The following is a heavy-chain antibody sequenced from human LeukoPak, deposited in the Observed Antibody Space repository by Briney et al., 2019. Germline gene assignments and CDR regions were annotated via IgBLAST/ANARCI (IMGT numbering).Heavy chain of an antibody. Sequence: GGSLRLSCAASGFTFSSYSMNWVRQAPGNGLEWVSSISSSSSYIYYADSVKGRFTISRDNAKNSLYLQMNSLRAEDTAVYYCARVSIAAAQGAFDIWGQGTMVTVSS. CDR1: GFTFSSYS. D-gene: IGHD6-13*01. J-gene: IGHJ3*02. V-gene: IGHV3-21*01. CDR2: ISSSSSYI. CDR3: ARVSIAAAQGAFDI.